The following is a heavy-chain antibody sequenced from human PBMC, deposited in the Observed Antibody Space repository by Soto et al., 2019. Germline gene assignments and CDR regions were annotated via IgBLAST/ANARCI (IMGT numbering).Heavy chain of an antibody. J-gene: IGHJ4*02. CDR2: INHSGST. D-gene: IGHD5-18*01. CDR1: GGSFSGYY. V-gene: IGHV4-34*01. Sequence: SETLSLTCAVYGGSFSGYYWSWIRQPPGKGLEWIGEINHSGSTNYNPSLKSRVTISVDTSKNQFSLKLSSVTAADTAVYYCARASNNRGYRDGPAYWGRGSL. CDR3: ARASNNRGYRDGPAY.